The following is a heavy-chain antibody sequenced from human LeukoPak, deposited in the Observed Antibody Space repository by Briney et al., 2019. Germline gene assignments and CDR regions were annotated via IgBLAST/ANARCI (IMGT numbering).Heavy chain of an antibody. CDR1: GGPISSHY. Sequence: SETLSLTCTVSGGPISSHYWSWIRQPPGKGLEWIGYIYYSGSTNYNPSLKSRVTISVDTSKNQFSLKLSSVTAADTAVYYCARDSGIAAAGTPYYYMDVWGKGTTVTVSS. CDR2: IYYSGST. D-gene: IGHD6-13*01. J-gene: IGHJ6*03. CDR3: ARDSGIAAAGTPYYYMDV. V-gene: IGHV4-59*11.